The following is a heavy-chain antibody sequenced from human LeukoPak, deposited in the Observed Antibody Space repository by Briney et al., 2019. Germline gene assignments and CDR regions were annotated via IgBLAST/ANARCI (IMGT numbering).Heavy chain of an antibody. J-gene: IGHJ4*02. CDR2: INPSGGST. D-gene: IGHD4-17*01. Sequence: ASVKVSCKASGYTFTSYYMHWVRQAPGQGLEWMGIINPSGGSTSYAQKFQGRVTMTRDTSTSTVHMELSRLRSDDSAVYYCASAAVYGDPTNPYFDYWGQGTLVTVSS. CDR3: ASAAVYGDPTNPYFDY. CDR1: GYTFTSYY. V-gene: IGHV1-46*01.